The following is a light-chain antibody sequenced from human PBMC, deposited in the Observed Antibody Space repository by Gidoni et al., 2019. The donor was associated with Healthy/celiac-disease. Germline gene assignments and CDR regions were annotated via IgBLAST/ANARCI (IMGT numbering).Light chain of an antibody. J-gene: IGKJ3*01. CDR1: QSISSY. V-gene: IGKV1-39*01. CDR2: AAS. CDR3: QQSYSTPMVT. Sequence: DIQMTQSPSSLSASVGDRVTITCRASQSISSYVNWYQQKPGKAPKLLIYAASSLQSGVPSRFSGSGSWTDVTLTISSLQPEDYATNYCQQSYSTPMVTFGPGTKVDIK.